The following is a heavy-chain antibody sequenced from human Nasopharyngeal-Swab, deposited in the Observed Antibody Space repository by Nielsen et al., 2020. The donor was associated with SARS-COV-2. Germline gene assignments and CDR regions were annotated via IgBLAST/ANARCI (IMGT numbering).Heavy chain of an antibody. Sequence: SVNVSCKASGYTFTGHFIHWVRQAPGQGLEWMGRINPNSGGTNSAQKFQGRVTMTRDTSTSTAYMELSRLRSDDTAVYYCARGYCSSSTCYFGNHDTFDIWGQGTLV. V-gene: IGHV1-2*06. J-gene: IGHJ3*02. CDR1: GYTFTGHF. D-gene: IGHD2-2*01. CDR2: INPNSGGT. CDR3: ARGYCSSSTCYFGNHDTFDI.